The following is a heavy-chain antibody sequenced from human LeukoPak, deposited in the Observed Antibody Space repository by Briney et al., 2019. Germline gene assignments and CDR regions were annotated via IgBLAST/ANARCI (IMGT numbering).Heavy chain of an antibody. CDR3: ARVRPTVTMYYYYYMDV. Sequence: PSETLSLTCTVSGGSISSYYWSWIRQPAGKGLEWIGRIYTSGSTNYNPFLKSRVTMSVDTSKNQFSLKLSSVTAADTAVYYCARVRPTVTMYYYYYMDVWGKGTTVTISS. CDR2: IYTSGST. D-gene: IGHD4-17*01. V-gene: IGHV4-4*07. CDR1: GGSISSYY. J-gene: IGHJ6*03.